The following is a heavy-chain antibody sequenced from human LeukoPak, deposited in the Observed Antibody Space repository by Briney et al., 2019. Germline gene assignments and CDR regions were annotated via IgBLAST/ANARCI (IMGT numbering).Heavy chain of an antibody. J-gene: IGHJ6*03. Sequence: ASVKVSCKASGYTFTSYDINWVRQATGQGLEWMGWMNTNSGNTGYAQKFQGRLTMTRNTSISTAYMELSSLRSEDTAVYYCARVGFGAMIVVVSYYYYMDVWGKGTTVTVSS. D-gene: IGHD3-22*01. CDR3: ARVGFGAMIVVVSYYYYMDV. CDR1: GYTFTSYD. CDR2: MNTNSGNT. V-gene: IGHV1-8*01.